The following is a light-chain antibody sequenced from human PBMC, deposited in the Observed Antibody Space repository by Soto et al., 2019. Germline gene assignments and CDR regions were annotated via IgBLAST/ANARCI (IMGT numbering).Light chain of an antibody. Sequence: EIVLTQSPGTLSLSPGERATLSCRASQSVSSSYLAWYQQKPGLAPRLLIYGASSRATGIPDRFSGSGSGTDFTLTIIRLEPEDFAVYYCQHYGSSLFTFGPGTKVDIK. J-gene: IGKJ3*01. CDR2: GAS. CDR3: QHYGSSLFT. CDR1: QSVSSSY. V-gene: IGKV3-20*01.